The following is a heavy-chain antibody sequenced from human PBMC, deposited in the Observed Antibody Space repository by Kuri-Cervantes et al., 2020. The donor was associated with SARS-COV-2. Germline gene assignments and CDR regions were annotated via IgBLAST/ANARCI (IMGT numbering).Heavy chain of an antibody. CDR3: ARGVDCTSITCDAAWGYYYYYMDV. V-gene: IGHV1-8*03. CDR2: MNPDTGNT. D-gene: IGHD2-2*01. Sequence: ASVKVSCKVSGYTLTELSMHWVRQAPGKGLEWMGWMNPDTGNTDYAPNFQGRVTISRDTSTSTAYMELSNLRSEDTAVYYCARGVDCTSITCDAAWGYYYYYMDVWGKGTTVTVSS. J-gene: IGHJ6*03. CDR1: GYTLTELS.